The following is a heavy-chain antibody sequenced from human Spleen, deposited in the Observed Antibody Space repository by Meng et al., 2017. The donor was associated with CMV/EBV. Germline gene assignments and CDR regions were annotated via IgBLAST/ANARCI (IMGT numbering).Heavy chain of an antibody. Sequence: SGFTSSSYAGSWFRQPPAKGLEWVSAISGSGGSTYYADSVKGRFTISRDNSTNTLSLQMNSLRAADTAVYYCAKDLVGATSGADWFDPWGQGTLVTVSS. J-gene: IGHJ5*02. V-gene: IGHV3-23*01. D-gene: IGHD1-26*01. CDR1: GFTSSSYA. CDR3: AKDLVGATSGADWFDP. CDR2: ISGSGGST.